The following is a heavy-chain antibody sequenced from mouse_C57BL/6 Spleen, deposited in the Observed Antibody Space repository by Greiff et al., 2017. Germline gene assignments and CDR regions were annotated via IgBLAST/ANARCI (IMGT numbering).Heavy chain of an antibody. D-gene: IGHD4-1*01. CDR3: ARGELTEDY. V-gene: IGHV1-82*01. Sequence: QVQLQQSGPELVKPGASVKISCKASGYAFSSSWMNWVKQRPGKGLEWIGRIYPGDGDTNYNGKFKGKATLTADKSSSTAYMQLSSLTSEDSAVYCCARGELTEDYWGQGTTLTVSS. CDR2: IYPGDGDT. CDR1: GYAFSSSW. J-gene: IGHJ2*01.